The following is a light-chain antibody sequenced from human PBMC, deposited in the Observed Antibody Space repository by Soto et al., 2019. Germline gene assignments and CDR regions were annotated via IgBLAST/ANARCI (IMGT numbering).Light chain of an antibody. Sequence: EIVLTQSPGTLSLSPGERGTLSCRASQSVSSKLAWYQQKPGQAPRLLIYGASTRATGIPARFSGSGSGTEFTLIISSLQSEDSAVYYCQQYNSWLWTFGQGTKVDI. CDR2: GAS. CDR3: QQYNSWLWT. CDR1: QSVSSK. V-gene: IGKV3-15*01. J-gene: IGKJ1*01.